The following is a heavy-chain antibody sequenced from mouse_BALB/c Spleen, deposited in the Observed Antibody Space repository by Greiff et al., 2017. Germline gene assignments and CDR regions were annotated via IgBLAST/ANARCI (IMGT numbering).Heavy chain of an antibody. D-gene: IGHD1-1*01. V-gene: IGHV1-31*01. Sequence: VQLQQSGPELVKPGASVKISCKASGYSFTGYYMHWVKQSHVKSLEWIGRINPYNGATSYNQNFKDKASLTVDKSSSTAYMELHSLTSEDSAVYYCARSVYYYGSSSMDYWGQGTSVTVSA. J-gene: IGHJ4*01. CDR2: INPYNGAT. CDR3: ARSVYYYGSSSMDY. CDR1: GYSFTGYY.